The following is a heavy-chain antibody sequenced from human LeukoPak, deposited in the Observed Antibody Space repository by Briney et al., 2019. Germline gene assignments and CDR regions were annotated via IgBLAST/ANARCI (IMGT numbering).Heavy chain of an antibody. D-gene: IGHD6-19*01. Sequence: PGGSLRLSCAASGFTFSSYGMHWVRQAPGKGLEWVAVIWYDGSNKYYADSVKGRFTISRDNSKNTLYLQMNSLRAEDTAVYYCARDPHSGWYIGYWGQGTLVTVSS. CDR1: GFTFSSYG. CDR3: ARDPHSGWYIGY. CDR2: IWYDGSNK. V-gene: IGHV3-33*01. J-gene: IGHJ4*02.